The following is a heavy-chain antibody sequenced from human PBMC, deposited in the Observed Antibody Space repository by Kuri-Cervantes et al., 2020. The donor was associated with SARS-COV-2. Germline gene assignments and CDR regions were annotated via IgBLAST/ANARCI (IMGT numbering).Heavy chain of an antibody. D-gene: IGHD3-9*01. CDR2: IKQDGSEK. J-gene: IGHJ4*02. CDR1: GFTFSSYW. Sequence: GEFLKISCAASGFTFSSYWMSWVRQAPGKGLEWVANIKQDGSEKYYVDSVKGRFTISRDNAKNSLYLQMNSLRAEDTAVYYCARDWLRGGFDYWGQGTLVTVSS. V-gene: IGHV3-7*05. CDR3: ARDWLRGGFDY.